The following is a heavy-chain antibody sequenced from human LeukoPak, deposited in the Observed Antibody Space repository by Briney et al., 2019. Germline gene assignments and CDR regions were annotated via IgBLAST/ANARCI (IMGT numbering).Heavy chain of an antibody. D-gene: IGHD2-2*01. CDR1: GFTVSSNY. Sequence: GGSLRLSCAASGFTVSSNYMSWVRQAPGKGLEWVSAIHKTGDYTYYTDSVKGRFTISRDNSKNMLYLEMNSLRDEDTAIYYCAKELGHALPFDYWGQGTLVAVSS. CDR2: IHKTGDYT. CDR3: AKELGHALPFDY. V-gene: IGHV3-53*01. J-gene: IGHJ4*02.